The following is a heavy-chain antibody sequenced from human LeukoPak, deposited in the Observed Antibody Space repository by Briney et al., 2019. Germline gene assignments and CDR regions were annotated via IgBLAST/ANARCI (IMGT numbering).Heavy chain of an antibody. CDR3: ARARGSYDLDY. Sequence: PGGSLRLSCAASGFTFSSYWMSWVRQAPGKGLEWVANINQDGSEKDYVDSVKGRFTISRDNAKNSLYLQMNSLRAEDTAVYYCARARGSYDLDYWGQGTLVTVPS. CDR1: GFTFSSYW. J-gene: IGHJ4*02. D-gene: IGHD1-26*01. CDR2: INQDGSEK. V-gene: IGHV3-7*04.